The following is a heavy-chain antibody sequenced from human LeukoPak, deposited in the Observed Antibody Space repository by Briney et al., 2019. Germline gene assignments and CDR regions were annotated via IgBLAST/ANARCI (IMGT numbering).Heavy chain of an antibody. CDR1: GYTFTGYY. CDR3: AREAPSGYCSSTSCYGDAFDI. D-gene: IGHD2-2*01. Sequence: VASVKVSCKASGYTFTGYYMHWVRQAPGQGLEWMVWINPNSGGTNYAQKFQGWVTMTRDTSISTAYMELSRLRSDDTAVYYCAREAPSGYCSSTSCYGDAFDIWGQGTMVTVAS. CDR2: INPNSGGT. J-gene: IGHJ3*02. V-gene: IGHV1-2*04.